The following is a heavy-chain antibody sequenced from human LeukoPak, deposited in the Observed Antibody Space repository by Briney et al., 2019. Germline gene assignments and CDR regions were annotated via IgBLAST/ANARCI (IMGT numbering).Heavy chain of an antibody. D-gene: IGHD6-19*01. CDR3: AKDLAVAGPRDY. CDR2: IYSGGST. J-gene: IGHJ4*02. Sequence: GGSLRLSCAASGFTVSSNYMSWVRQAPGKGLEWVSVIYSGGSTYYADSVKGRFTISRDNSKNTLYLQMNSLRAEDTAVYYCAKDLAVAGPRDYWGQGTLVTVSS. V-gene: IGHV3-66*01. CDR1: GFTVSSNY.